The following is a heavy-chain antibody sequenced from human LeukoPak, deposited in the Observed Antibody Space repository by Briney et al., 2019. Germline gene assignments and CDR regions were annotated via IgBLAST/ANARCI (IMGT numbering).Heavy chain of an antibody. CDR2: IYCRGST. Sequence: GGSLRLSCAASGFTVSNNFMRGVRQAPGKGMEWGSSIYCRGSTSYVDSMKGRFTISKDNSKNTLFLQMNSLRVEDTAVYYCARDYYGPWGQGTLVTVSS. D-gene: IGHD3-22*01. J-gene: IGHJ5*02. CDR3: ARDYYGP. V-gene: IGHV3-66*03. CDR1: GFTVSNNF.